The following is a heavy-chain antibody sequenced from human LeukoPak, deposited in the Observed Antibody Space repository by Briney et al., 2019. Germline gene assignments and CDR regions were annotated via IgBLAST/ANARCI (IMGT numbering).Heavy chain of an antibody. Sequence: SQTLSLTCTVSGGSISSGGYYWSWIRQHPGTGLEWIGYIYYSGSTYYNPSLKSRVTISVDTSKNQFSLKLSSVTAADTAVYYCARESPEEEFPSHDAFDIWGQGTMVTVSS. CDR3: ARESPEEEFPSHDAFDI. J-gene: IGHJ3*02. V-gene: IGHV4-31*03. D-gene: IGHD3-10*01. CDR1: GGSISSGGYY. CDR2: IYYSGST.